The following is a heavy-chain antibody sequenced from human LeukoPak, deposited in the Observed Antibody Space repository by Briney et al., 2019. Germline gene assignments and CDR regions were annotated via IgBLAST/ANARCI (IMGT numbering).Heavy chain of an antibody. D-gene: IGHD2-15*01. Sequence: GGSLRLSCAASEFALSTYNMNWVRQAPGKGLEWVSYISTGSSTTYYADSVKGRFTISRDNVENSLYLQMNSLRAEDTALYYCANSPDYCSGGSCEGYGMDVWGQGTTVTVSS. CDR3: ANSPDYCSGGSCEGYGMDV. CDR2: ISTGSSTT. J-gene: IGHJ6*02. CDR1: EFALSTYN. V-gene: IGHV3-48*01.